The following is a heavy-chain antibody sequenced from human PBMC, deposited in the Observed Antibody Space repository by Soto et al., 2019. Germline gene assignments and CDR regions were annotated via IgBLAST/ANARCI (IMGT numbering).Heavy chain of an antibody. J-gene: IGHJ3*02. D-gene: IGHD3-3*01. Sequence: EVQLLESGGALVQPGGSLRLSCAASGFKFDSYAMSWVRQAPGKGLEWVSALSGTGDSTDYADSVKGRFTISRDDSKTTLYLQMSSLRAEDTAVYFCARQIGDDPFDIWGQGTMVTVSS. CDR1: GFKFDSYA. CDR2: LSGTGDST. V-gene: IGHV3-23*01. CDR3: ARQIGDDPFDI.